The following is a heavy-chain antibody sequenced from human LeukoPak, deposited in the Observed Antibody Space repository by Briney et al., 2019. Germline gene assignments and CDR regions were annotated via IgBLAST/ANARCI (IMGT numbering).Heavy chain of an antibody. V-gene: IGHV4-34*01. J-gene: IGHJ5*02. CDR2: INHSGST. CDR3: ARGSVVVVAAIRWFDP. Sequence: SETLSLTCTVSGGSISSYYWSWIRQPPGKGLEWIGEINHSGSTNYNPSLKSRVTISVDTSKNQFSLKLSSVTAADTAVYYCARGSVVVVAAIRWFDPWGQGTLVTVSS. D-gene: IGHD2-15*01. CDR1: GGSISSYY.